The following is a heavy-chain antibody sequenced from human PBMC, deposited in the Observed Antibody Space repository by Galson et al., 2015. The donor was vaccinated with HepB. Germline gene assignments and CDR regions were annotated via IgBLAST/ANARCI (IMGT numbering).Heavy chain of an antibody. CDR3: ARDRARSSYTTMDV. D-gene: IGHD3-16*01. CDR2: ISSSSGYI. J-gene: IGHJ6*02. CDR1: GFTFSSYS. Sequence: SLRLSCAASGFTFSSYSMNWVRQAPGKGLEWVSCISSSSGYIHYADSVKGRFTVSRDNAKNSLYLQMNSLRAEDTAEYYCARDRARSSYTTMDVWGQGTTVTVSS. V-gene: IGHV3-21*01.